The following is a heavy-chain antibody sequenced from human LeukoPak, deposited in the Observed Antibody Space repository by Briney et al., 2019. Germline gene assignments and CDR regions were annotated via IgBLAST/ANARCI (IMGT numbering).Heavy chain of an antibody. V-gene: IGHV4-59*12. CDR3: ARDYGGNSGVDY. Sequence: PSETLSLTCTVSGGSIKKYYWSWIRQPPGKGLEWIGYIYYSGSTNYNPSLKSRVTISVDTSKNQFSLKLSSVTAADTAVYYCARDYGGNSGVDYWGQGTLVTVSS. J-gene: IGHJ4*02. CDR2: IYYSGST. D-gene: IGHD4-23*01. CDR1: GGSIKKYY.